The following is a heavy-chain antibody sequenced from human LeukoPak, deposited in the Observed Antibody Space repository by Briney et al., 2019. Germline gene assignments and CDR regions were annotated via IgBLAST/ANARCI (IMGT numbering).Heavy chain of an antibody. V-gene: IGHV3-23*01. J-gene: IGHJ4*02. Sequence: GGSLRLSCAASGFTFSSYAMSWVRQAPGKGLEWVSAISGSGGSTYYADSVKGRFTISRDNAKNSLYLQMNSLRADDTAVYYCARPPTVKTPDFGCWGQGTLVIVSS. CDR2: ISGSGGST. CDR3: ARPPTVKTPDFGC. CDR1: GFTFSSYA. D-gene: IGHD4-11*01.